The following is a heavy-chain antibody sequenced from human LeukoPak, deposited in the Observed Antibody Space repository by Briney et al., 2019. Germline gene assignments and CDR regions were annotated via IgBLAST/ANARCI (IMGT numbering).Heavy chain of an antibody. Sequence: GGSLRLSCAASRLTFSSYSMNWVRQAPGKGLEWVSYISGSSGIIDYADSVRGRFTISRDNAKNSLYLQMNSLRAEDTAVYYCARGSTYYEGSGQVPSDYWGQGTLVTVSS. D-gene: IGHD3-22*01. V-gene: IGHV3-48*01. CDR3: ARGSTYYEGSGQVPSDY. J-gene: IGHJ4*02. CDR2: ISGSSGII. CDR1: RLTFSSYS.